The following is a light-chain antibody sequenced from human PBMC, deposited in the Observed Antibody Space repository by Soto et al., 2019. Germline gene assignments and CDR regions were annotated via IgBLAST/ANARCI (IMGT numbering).Light chain of an antibody. J-gene: IGLJ2*01. CDR2: QDK. Sequence: SYDLTQPPSVSVSQGQTATITCSGDNLGSKYVCWYQQRPGQSPVLVMYQDKYRPSGIPDRFSGANSGSTATLTITGTQAMDEADYYCQAWDSITYVVFGGGTKLTVL. V-gene: IGLV3-1*01. CDR3: QAWDSITYVV. CDR1: NLGSKY.